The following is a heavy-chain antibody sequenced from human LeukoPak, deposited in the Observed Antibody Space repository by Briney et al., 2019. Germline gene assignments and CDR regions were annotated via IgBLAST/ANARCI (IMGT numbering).Heavy chain of an antibody. Sequence: GGSLRLSCAASGFTFSTYAMSWVRQAPGKGLEWVSHFGGSGGTIYYAASVRGRFTISRDNSKNTLYLQMNSLRAEDTAVYYCAKSDCGGDCHLLDYWGQGTLVTVSS. D-gene: IGHD2-21*02. CDR3: AKSDCGGDCHLLDY. V-gene: IGHV3-23*01. CDR1: GFTFSTYA. CDR2: FGGSGGTI. J-gene: IGHJ4*02.